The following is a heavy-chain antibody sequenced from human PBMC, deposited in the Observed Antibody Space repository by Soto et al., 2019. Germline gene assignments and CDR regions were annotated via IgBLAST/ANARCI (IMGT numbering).Heavy chain of an antibody. J-gene: IGHJ1*01. V-gene: IGHV3-21*01. CDR2: ISSSSSYI. CDR1: GFTFSSYS. D-gene: IGHD2-15*01. CDR3: ARDPPIYCSGGSCYSGEYSQH. Sequence: GGSLRLSCAASGFTFSSYSMNWVRQAPGKGLEWVSSISSSSSYIYYADSVKGRFTISRDNAKNSLYLQMNSLRAEDTAVYYCARDPPIYCSGGSCYSGEYSQHWGQGTLVPVSS.